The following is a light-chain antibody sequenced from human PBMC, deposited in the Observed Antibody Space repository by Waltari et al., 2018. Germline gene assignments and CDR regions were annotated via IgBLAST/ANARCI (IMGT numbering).Light chain of an antibody. Sequence: IQLTQSPSSLSASVGDRVTITCRASQGISSYLAWYQQKPGKAPNLLIYAPFTLQSGVPSRFSGSGSETDFTLTISSLQPEDFATYYCQQFNTYPLTFGQGTRLEIK. CDR1: QGISSY. J-gene: IGKJ5*01. V-gene: IGKV1-9*01. CDR2: APF. CDR3: QQFNTYPLT.